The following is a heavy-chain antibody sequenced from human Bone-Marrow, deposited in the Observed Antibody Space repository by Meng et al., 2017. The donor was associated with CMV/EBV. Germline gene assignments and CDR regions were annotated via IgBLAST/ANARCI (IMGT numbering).Heavy chain of an antibody. D-gene: IGHD4-17*01. CDR1: GFTFSSYW. CDR3: ARETSLRTVTTLGDY. V-gene: IGHV3-7*01. J-gene: IGHJ4*02. Sequence: GGSLRLSCAASGFTFSSYWMSWVRQAPGKGLEWVANIKQDGSEKYYVDSVKGRFTISRDNAKNSLYLQMNTLRAEDTAVYYCARETSLRTVTTLGDYWGQGTRVTGSS. CDR2: IKQDGSEK.